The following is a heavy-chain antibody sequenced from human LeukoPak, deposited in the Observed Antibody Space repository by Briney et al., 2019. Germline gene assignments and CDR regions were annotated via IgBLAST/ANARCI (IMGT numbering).Heavy chain of an antibody. Sequence: GGSLRLSCAASGFTFSSYSMNWVRQAPGKGLEWVSYIISGSSSIYYADSVKGRFTISRDNAKNSLYLQLNSLRDEDTAVYYCARVVAGIDWFDPWGQGTLVTVSS. CDR2: IISGSSSI. J-gene: IGHJ5*02. D-gene: IGHD6-19*01. V-gene: IGHV3-48*02. CDR1: GFTFSSYS. CDR3: ARVVAGIDWFDP.